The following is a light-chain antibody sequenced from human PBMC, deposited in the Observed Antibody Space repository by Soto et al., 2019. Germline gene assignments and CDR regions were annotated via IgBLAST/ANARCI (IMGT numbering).Light chain of an antibody. CDR3: QQSYSTPIT. J-gene: IGKJ5*01. CDR2: AAS. Sequence: DIQMTQSPSSLSASVGDRGTITCRAIQSISSYLNWYQQKPGKAPKLLIYAASSLQSGVPSRFSGSGSWTDFTLTISSLQPEDFATYYCQQSYSTPITFGQGTRLEIK. V-gene: IGKV1-39*01. CDR1: QSISSY.